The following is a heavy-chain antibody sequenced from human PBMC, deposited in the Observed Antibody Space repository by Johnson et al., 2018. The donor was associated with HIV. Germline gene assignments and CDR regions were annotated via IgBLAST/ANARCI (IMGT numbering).Heavy chain of an antibody. CDR1: GFTFSSYD. D-gene: IGHD3-3*01. V-gene: IGHV3-13*01. J-gene: IGHJ3*02. CDR2: IGTAGDT. Sequence: MQLVESGGGLVKPGGSMRLSCGASGFTFSSYDMHWVRQATGKGLEWVSAIGTAGDTYYPGSVKGRFTISRENAKNSLYLQMNSLRAGDTAVYYCARVISQPYYNFWSGYHFPDAFDIWGQGTMVTVSS. CDR3: ARVISQPYYNFWSGYHFPDAFDI.